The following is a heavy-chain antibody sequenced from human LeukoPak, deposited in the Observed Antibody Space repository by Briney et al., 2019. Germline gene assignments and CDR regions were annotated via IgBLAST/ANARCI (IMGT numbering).Heavy chain of an antibody. CDR2: IYYSEST. CDR1: GGSISSSSYY. V-gene: IGHV4-39*02. J-gene: IGHJ3*02. CDR3: ARLRFIAAQGGDILDI. Sequence: PSETLSLTCTVSGGSISSSSYYWGWIRQTPGKGLEWIGSIYYSESTYYNPSFKSRVTVSVDTSKSHFSLKLTSVTAADTAVYYCARLRFIAAQGGDILDIWGQGTMVTVSS. D-gene: IGHD6-6*01.